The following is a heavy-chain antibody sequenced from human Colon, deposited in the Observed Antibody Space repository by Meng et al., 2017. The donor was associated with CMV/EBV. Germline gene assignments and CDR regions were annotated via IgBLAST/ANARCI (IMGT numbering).Heavy chain of an antibody. Sequence: GESLKISCTASGFPLSDYHIKWIRQAPGKGLEYVAYISTSGSTVYYADSVMGRHTISRDNINNVVSLHMTSLRGDDAGVYYCARGNTGGDYYFYGMDLWGQGTTVTVSS. J-gene: IGHJ6*02. CDR2: ISTSGSTV. V-gene: IGHV3-11*01. CDR3: ARGNTGGDYYFYGMDL. D-gene: IGHD3-10*01. CDR1: GFPLSDYH.